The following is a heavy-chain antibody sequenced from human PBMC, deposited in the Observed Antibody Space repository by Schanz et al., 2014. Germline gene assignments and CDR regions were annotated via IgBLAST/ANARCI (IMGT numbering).Heavy chain of an antibody. CDR3: AKKVPAYNPFDS. D-gene: IGHD1-1*01. CDR1: GFIFGSSV. CDR2: ITGASDHI. Sequence: EVQLVESGGGLVQPGGSLRLSCAASGFIFGSSVMAWVRQAPGKGLEWVSGITGASDHIDYAESVKGRFTISRDNSKNTLYLQIDSLRAEDTAVYFCAKKVPAYNPFDSWGQGTLVTVSS. J-gene: IGHJ4*02. V-gene: IGHV3-23*04.